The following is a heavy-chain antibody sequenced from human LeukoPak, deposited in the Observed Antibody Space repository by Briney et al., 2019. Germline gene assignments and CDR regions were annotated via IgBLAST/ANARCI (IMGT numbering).Heavy chain of an antibody. Sequence: GGSLRLSCAASGFTFSSYGMHWVRQAPGKGLEWVAFIRYDGSNKYYADSVKGRFTISRDNSKNTLYLQMNSLRAEDTAVYYCAKDGAAAGGPHFDYWGQGTLVTVSS. CDR1: GFTFSSYG. CDR3: AKDGAAAGGPHFDY. V-gene: IGHV3-30*02. D-gene: IGHD6-13*01. J-gene: IGHJ4*02. CDR2: IRYDGSNK.